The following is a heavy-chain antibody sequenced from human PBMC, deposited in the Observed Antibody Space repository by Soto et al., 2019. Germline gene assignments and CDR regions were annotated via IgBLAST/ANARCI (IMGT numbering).Heavy chain of an antibody. V-gene: IGHV4-34*01. Sequence: QVQLQQWGAGLLKPSETLSLTCAVYGGSFSGHYWSWIHQPPGKGLEWIGEVSPGGSTNYNSSLKSRVTVSGDTSKNQFSLQLTSMTAADTGVYYCARGRGGLHRTAELHSWGQGTLVTVSS. CDR2: VSPGGST. D-gene: IGHD7-27*01. CDR3: ARGRGGLHRTAELHS. CDR1: GGSFSGHY. J-gene: IGHJ4*02.